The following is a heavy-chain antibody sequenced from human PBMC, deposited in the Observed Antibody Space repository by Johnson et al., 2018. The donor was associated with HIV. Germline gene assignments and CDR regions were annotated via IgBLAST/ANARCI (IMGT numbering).Heavy chain of an antibody. J-gene: IGHJ3*02. Sequence: VQLVESGGGLVKPGGSLRLSCAPSGFTFNNAWMSWVRQAPGKGLEWVSVIYSGGTTYYADSVKGRFTISRDTSENTVYLQMNSLRAEDTAVYYCAREALPRGLQSSFGGAFDIWGQGTMVTVSS. CDR2: IYSGGTT. CDR3: AREALPRGLQSSFGGAFDI. D-gene: IGHD4-23*01. V-gene: IGHV3-66*01. CDR1: GFTFNNAW.